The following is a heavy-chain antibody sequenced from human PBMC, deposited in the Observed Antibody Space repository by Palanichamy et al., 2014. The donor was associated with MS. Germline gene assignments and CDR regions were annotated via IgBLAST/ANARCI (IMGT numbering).Heavy chain of an antibody. D-gene: IGHD3-10*01. V-gene: IGHV4-39*01. CDR2: IYYSGST. J-gene: IGHJ6*02. Sequence: QLQLQESGPGLVKPSETLSLTCTVSGGSISSSSYYWGWIRQPPGKGLEWIGSIYYSGSTYYNPSLKSRVTISVDTSKNQFSLKLSSVTAADTAVYYCARHRSSTITMVRGVINGMDVWGQGTTVTVSS. CDR3: ARHRSSTITMVRGVINGMDV. CDR1: GGSISSSSYY.